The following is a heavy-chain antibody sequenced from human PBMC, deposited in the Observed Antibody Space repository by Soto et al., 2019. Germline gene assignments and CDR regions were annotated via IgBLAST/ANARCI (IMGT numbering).Heavy chain of an antibody. V-gene: IGHV3-21*01. CDR1: GFTFSSYS. J-gene: IGHJ4*02. CDR3: AGYCSGGSCYSEADY. CDR2: ISSSSSSI. Sequence: EVQLVESGGGLVKPGGSLRLSCAASGFTFSSYSMNWVRQAPGKGLEWVSSISSSSSSIYYADSVKGRFTISRDNAKNSLYLQMNSLRAEDTAVYDCAGYCSGGSCYSEADYWGQGTLVTVSS. D-gene: IGHD2-15*01.